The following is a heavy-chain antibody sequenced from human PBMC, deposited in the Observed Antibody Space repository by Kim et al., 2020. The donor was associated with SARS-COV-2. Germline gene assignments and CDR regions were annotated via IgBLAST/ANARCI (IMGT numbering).Heavy chain of an antibody. V-gene: IGHV3-21*01. CDR3: ARDQASGSSWGDAFDI. Sequence: VKGRFTISRDNAKSSLYLQMNSLGAEDTAVDYCARDQASGSSWGDAFDIWGHGTMVTVSS. J-gene: IGHJ3*02. D-gene: IGHD6-13*01.